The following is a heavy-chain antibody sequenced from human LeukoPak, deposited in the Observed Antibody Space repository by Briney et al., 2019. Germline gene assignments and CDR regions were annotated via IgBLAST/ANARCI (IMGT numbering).Heavy chain of an antibody. V-gene: IGHV4-34*01. CDR3: ARAPLDSSGYYSPYFDY. J-gene: IGHJ4*02. CDR2: INHSGST. CDR1: GGSFSGYY. Sequence: NSSETLPLTCAVYGGSFSGYYWSWIRQPPGKGLEWIGEINHSGSTNYNPSLKSRVTISVDTSKNQFSLKLSSVTAADTAVYYCARAPLDSSGYYSPYFDYWGQGTLVTVSS. D-gene: IGHD3-22*01.